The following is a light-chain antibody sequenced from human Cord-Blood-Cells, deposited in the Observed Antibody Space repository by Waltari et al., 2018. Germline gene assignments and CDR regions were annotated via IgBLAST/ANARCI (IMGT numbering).Light chain of an antibody. CDR1: QGISNS. V-gene: IGKV1-NL1*01. CDR3: QQYYSTPLFT. J-gene: IGKJ3*01. CDR2: AAS. Sequence: DIQMTQSPSSLSASVGDRVTITCRASQGISNSLAWYQQKPGKAPKLLLYAASRLESGVPSRFSGSGSGTDYTLTISSLQPEDFAKYYCQQYYSTPLFTFGPGTKVDIK.